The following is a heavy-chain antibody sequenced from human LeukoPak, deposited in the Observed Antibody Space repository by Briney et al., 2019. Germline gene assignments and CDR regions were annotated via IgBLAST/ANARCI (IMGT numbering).Heavy chain of an antibody. Sequence: GGSPRLSCAASRFTFNNYAMTWVRQAPGKGLEWVSYISSSGSTIYYADSVKGRFTISRDNAKNSLYLQMNSLRAEDTAVYYCARAGAIYDSSGPPSYWGQGTLVTVSS. J-gene: IGHJ4*02. CDR3: ARAGAIYDSSGPPSY. CDR2: ISSSGSTI. CDR1: RFTFNNYA. D-gene: IGHD3-22*01. V-gene: IGHV3-11*01.